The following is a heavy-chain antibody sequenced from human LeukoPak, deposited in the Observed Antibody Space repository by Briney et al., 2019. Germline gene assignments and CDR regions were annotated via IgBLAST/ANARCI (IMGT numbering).Heavy chain of an antibody. V-gene: IGHV3-21*01. Sequence: PGGSLRLSCAASGFTFSSYNMNWVRQAPGKGLEWVSFISSSSGYIYYADSVKGRFTISRDNAKNSLYLQMNSLRAEDTAVYYCARVGRITIFGVVTRWAAFDIWGQGTMVTVSS. CDR3: ARVGRITIFGVVTRWAAFDI. CDR2: ISSSSGYI. CDR1: GFTFSSYN. J-gene: IGHJ3*02. D-gene: IGHD3-3*01.